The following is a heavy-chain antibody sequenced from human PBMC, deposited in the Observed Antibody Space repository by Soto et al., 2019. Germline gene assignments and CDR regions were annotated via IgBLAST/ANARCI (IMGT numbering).Heavy chain of an antibody. V-gene: IGHV1-46*01. J-gene: IGHJ6*02. D-gene: IGHD6-13*01. CDR2: INPSADTT. Sequence: ASVKVSCKASGYSVARDFMHWVRQAPGQGREWLGVINPSADTTTYAQQFQGRVTMTWATSTTTASMDVRSLRSEATAIYYCARGGSRPVRCYYCVLDVWGQGTTVTVSS. CDR1: GYSVARDF. CDR3: ARGGSRPVRCYYCVLDV.